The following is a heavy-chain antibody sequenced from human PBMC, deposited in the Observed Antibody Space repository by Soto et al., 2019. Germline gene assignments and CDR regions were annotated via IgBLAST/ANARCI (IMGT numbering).Heavy chain of an antibody. J-gene: IGHJ4*02. CDR2: MNPNSGNT. V-gene: IGHV1-8*01. D-gene: IGHD6-13*01. CDR3: AREVYDSSSWYVPYYFDY. CDR1: GYTFTSYD. Sequence: ASVKVSCTASGYTFTSYDINWVRQATGQGLEWMGWMNPNSGNTGYAQKFQGRVTMTRNTSISTAYMELSSLRSEDTAVYYCAREVYDSSSWYVPYYFDYWGQGTLVTVSS.